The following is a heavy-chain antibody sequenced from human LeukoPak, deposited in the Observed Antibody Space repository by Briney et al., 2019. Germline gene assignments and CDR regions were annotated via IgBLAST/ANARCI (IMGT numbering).Heavy chain of an antibody. D-gene: IGHD6-13*01. CDR2: ISAYNGNT. Sequence: ASVKVSCKASGYTFTSYGISWVRQAPGQGLEWMGWISAYNGNTNYAQKLQGRVTMTTDTSTSTAYMELRSLRSDDTAVYYCARDHDAAALGFVAYWGQGTLVTVSS. V-gene: IGHV1-18*01. J-gene: IGHJ4*02. CDR1: GYTFTSYG. CDR3: ARDHDAAALGFVAY.